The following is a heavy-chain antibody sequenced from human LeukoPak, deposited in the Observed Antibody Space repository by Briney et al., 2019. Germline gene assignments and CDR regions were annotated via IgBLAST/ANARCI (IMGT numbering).Heavy chain of an antibody. J-gene: IGHJ4*02. CDR1: GGSISSGGYY. Sequence: SETLSLTCTVSGGSISSGGYYWSWIRQHPGKGLEWIGYIYYSGSTYYNPSLKSRVTISVDTSKNQFSLKLSSVTAADTAVYYCARYGGSKYYFDYWGQGTLVTVSS. D-gene: IGHD4-23*01. CDR3: ARYGGSKYYFDY. CDR2: IYYSGST. V-gene: IGHV4-31*03.